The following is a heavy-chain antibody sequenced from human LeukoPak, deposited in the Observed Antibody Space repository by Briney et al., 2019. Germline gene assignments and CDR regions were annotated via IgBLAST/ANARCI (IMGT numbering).Heavy chain of an antibody. CDR2: IWYDGSNK. CDR1: GIPFKKYG. V-gene: IGHV3-33*01. CDR3: ARGKGNFQH. J-gene: IGHJ1*01. Sequence: GGSLRLSCAVSGIPFKKYGMHWVRQAPGKGLEWVAVIWYDGSNKYYADSVKGRFTISRDNSKNTLYLQMNSLRAEDTAVYYCARGKGNFQHWGQGTLVTVSS.